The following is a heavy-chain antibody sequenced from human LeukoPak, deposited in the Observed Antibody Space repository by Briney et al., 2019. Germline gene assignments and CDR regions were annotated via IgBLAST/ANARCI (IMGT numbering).Heavy chain of an antibody. J-gene: IGHJ6*02. V-gene: IGHV3-30*18. CDR1: GFTFSSYG. CDR3: AKEGITMVRGVPYYYGMDV. D-gene: IGHD3-10*01. CDR2: ISYDGSNK. Sequence: GGSLRLSCAASGFTFSSYGMHWVRQAPAKGLEWVAVISYDGSNKYYADSVKGRFTISRDNSKNTLYLQMNSLRAEDTAVYYCAKEGITMVRGVPYYYGMDVWGQGTTVTVSS.